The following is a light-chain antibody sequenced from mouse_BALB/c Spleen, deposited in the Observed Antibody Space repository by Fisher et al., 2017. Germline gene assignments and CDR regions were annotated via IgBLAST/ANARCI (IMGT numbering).Light chain of an antibody. CDR1: SSVSY. J-gene: IGKJ5*01. CDR2: DTS. V-gene: IGKV4-59*01. CDR3: QQRSSYPPT. Sequence: IVMTQSPAIMSASPGEKVTMTCSASSSVSYMHWYQQKSGTSPKRWIYDTSKLASGVPGRFSGSGSGNSYSLTISRMEAEDAATYYCQQRSSYPPTFGAGTKLELK.